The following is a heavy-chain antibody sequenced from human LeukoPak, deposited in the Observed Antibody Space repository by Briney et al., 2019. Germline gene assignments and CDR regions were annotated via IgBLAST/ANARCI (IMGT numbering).Heavy chain of an antibody. J-gene: IGHJ4*02. CDR3: ARDLAGYSGYTEDY. Sequence: GGSLRLSCAASGFTFSSYAMHWVRQAPGKGLEWVAVIWYDGSNKYYADSVKGRFTISRDNSKNTLYLQMNSLRAEDTAVYYCARDLAGYSGYTEDYWGQGTLVTVSS. D-gene: IGHD5-12*01. V-gene: IGHV3-33*01. CDR1: GFTFSSYA. CDR2: IWYDGSNK.